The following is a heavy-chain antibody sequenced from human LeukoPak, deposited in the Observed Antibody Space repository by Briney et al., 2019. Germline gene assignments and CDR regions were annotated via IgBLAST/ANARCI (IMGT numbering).Heavy chain of an antibody. CDR2: ISGSGGST. CDR1: GFTFSSYA. V-gene: IGHV3-23*01. CDR3: AKDRLWFGELLDLDAFDI. J-gene: IGHJ3*02. Sequence: GGSLRLSCAASGFTFSSYAMSWVRQAPGKGLEWVSAISGSGGSTYYADSVKGRFTISRDSSKNTLYLQMNSLRAEDTAVYYCAKDRLWFGELLDLDAFDIWGQGTMVTVSS. D-gene: IGHD3-10*01.